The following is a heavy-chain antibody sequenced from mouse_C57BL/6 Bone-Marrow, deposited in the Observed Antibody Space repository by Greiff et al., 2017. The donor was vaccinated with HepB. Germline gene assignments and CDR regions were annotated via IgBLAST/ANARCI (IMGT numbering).Heavy chain of an antibody. Sequence: QVQLQQPGAGFVLPGASVKLSCKASGYTFTSYGMPWGKQRPGQGLEWIGGIDPPDSYPNYNQKFKGKSTLTVDKSSSTAYMQLSSLTSEDSAVYYCARVPTVVADYWGQGTTLTVSS. D-gene: IGHD1-1*01. CDR3: ARVPTVVADY. CDR2: IDPPDSYP. V-gene: IGHV1-69*01. CDR1: GYTFTSYG. J-gene: IGHJ2*01.